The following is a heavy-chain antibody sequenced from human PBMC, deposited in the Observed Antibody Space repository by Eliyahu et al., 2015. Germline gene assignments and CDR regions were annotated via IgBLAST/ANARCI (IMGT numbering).Heavy chain of an antibody. CDR3: ASRHFDANWFDY. CDR2: IHYSGNT. Sequence: QVQLHESGPGLVSPAXTLSXXCTVXXGSLNXHLWTWIRQTPGKGLDYIGQIHYSGNTRYSTSLSRRVSMSLDTPKKSLSLKLSSVTAADTGIYYCASRHFDANWFDYWGQGVQVTVSS. CDR1: XGSLNXHL. V-gene: IGHV4-59*11. D-gene: IGHD3-9*01. J-gene: IGHJ5*01.